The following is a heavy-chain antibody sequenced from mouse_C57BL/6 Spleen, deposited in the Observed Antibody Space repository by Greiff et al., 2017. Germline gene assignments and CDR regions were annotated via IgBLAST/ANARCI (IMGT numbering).Heavy chain of an antibody. CDR2: ISYSGST. V-gene: IGHV3-8*01. CDR3: ARYAYGSSRYWYFDV. Sequence: EVQLKQSGPGLAKPSQTLSLTCSVTGYSITSDYWNWIRKFPGNKLEYMGYISYSGSTYYNPSLKSRISITRDTSKNQYYLQLNSVTTEDTATYYCARYAYGSSRYWYFDVWGTGTTVTVSS. CDR1: GYSITSDY. D-gene: IGHD1-1*01. J-gene: IGHJ1*03.